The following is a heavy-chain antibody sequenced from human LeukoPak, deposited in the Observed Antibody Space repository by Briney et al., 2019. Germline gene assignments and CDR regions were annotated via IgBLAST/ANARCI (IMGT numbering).Heavy chain of an antibody. CDR3: ARVYGDYADAFDI. CDR2: IYYSGST. V-gene: IGHV4-31*03. D-gene: IGHD4-17*01. J-gene: IGHJ3*02. Sequence: TSETLSLTCTVSGGSISSGGYDWSRIRQHPGKGLEWIGYIYYSGSTYYNPSLKSRVTISVDTSKNQFSLKLSSVTAADTAVYYCARVYGDYADAFDIWGQGTMVTVSS. CDR1: GGSISSGGYD.